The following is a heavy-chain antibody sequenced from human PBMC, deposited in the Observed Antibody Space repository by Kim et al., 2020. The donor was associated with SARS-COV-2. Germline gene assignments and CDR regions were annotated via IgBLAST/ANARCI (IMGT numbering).Heavy chain of an antibody. D-gene: IGHD3-22*01. CDR2: INHSGST. J-gene: IGHJ4*02. V-gene: IGHV4-34*01. CDR1: GGSFSGYY. Sequence: SETLSLTCAVYGGSFSGYYWSWIRQPPGKGLEWIGKINHSGSTNYNPSLKSRVTISVDTSKNQFSLKLSSVTAADTAVYYCARGVAYWRGYDSSGYYYYFDYWGQGTLVTVSS. CDR3: ARGVAYWRGYDSSGYYYYFDY.